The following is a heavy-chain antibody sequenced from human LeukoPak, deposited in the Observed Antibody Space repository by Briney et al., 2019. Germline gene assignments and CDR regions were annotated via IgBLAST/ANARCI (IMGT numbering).Heavy chain of an antibody. CDR3: ARAVVSAASSLDY. J-gene: IGHJ4*02. CDR1: GFTFSSYW. D-gene: IGHD2-2*01. Sequence: GGSLRLSCAASGFTFSSYWMSWVRQAPGKGLEWVANIKQDGSEKYYVDSVKGRFTISRDNAKNSLYLQMNSLRAEDTAVYYCARAVVSAASSLDYWGQGTLVTVSS. CDR2: IKQDGSEK. V-gene: IGHV3-7*01.